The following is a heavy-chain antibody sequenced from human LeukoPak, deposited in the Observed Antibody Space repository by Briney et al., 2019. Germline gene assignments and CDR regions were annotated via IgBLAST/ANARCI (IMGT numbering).Heavy chain of an antibody. CDR1: GFTYSDYF. D-gene: IGHD1-26*01. Sequence: KPGGSLRLSCAASGFTYSDYFMSWIRQAPGKGLEWVSYISSSSSYTNYADSVKGRFTISRDNAKNSLYLQMSSLRAEDTAVYYCARDLWELSYFDYWVHGTLVTVSS. V-gene: IGHV3-11*06. J-gene: IGHJ4*01. CDR3: ARDLWELSYFDY. CDR2: ISSSSSYT.